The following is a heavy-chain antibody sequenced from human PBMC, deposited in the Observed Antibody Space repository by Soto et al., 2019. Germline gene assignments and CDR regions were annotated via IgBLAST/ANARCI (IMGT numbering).Heavy chain of an antibody. CDR3: AREASLPGQSWFDP. J-gene: IGHJ5*02. CDR1: GYTFTSYG. CDR2: ISAYNGNT. Sequence: SVKVSCNASGYTFTSYGISWVRQSPGLGLEWMGWISAYNGNTNYAQKLQGRVTMTTDTSTSTAYMELRSLRSDDTAVYYCAREASLPGQSWFDPWGQGPLVTVSS. V-gene: IGHV1-18*04.